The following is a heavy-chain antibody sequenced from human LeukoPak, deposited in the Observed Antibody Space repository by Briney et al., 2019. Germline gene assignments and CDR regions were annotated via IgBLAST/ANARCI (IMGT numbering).Heavy chain of an antibody. V-gene: IGHV1-18*01. J-gene: IGHJ4*02. Sequence: SVKVSCKASGYTFTSYGISWVRQAPGQGLEWMGWISAYNGNTNYAQKLQGRVTMTTDTSTSTAYMELRSLRSDDAAVYYCASDRKGGSSSWFDYWGQGTLVTVSS. CDR3: ASDRKGGSSSWFDY. CDR1: GYTFTSYG. D-gene: IGHD6-13*01. CDR2: ISAYNGNT.